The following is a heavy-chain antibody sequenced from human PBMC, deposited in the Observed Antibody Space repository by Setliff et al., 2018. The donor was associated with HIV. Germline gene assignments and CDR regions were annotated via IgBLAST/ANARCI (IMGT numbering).Heavy chain of an antibody. V-gene: IGHV4-61*09. Sequence: PSETLSLTCTVSGGSISSGSNYWSWIRQPAGKGLEWIGHIYTSGSTNYNPSLKSRVTISVDTSKNQFYLKLSSVTAADTAVYYCARQQHSSDLKIWNYWGQGTLVTVSS. D-gene: IGHD6-13*01. CDR2: IYTSGST. J-gene: IGHJ4*02. CDR3: ARQQHSSDLKIWNY. CDR1: GGSISSGSNY.